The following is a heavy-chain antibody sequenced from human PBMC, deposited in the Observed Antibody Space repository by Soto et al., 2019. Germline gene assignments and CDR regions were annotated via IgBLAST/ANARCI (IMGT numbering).Heavy chain of an antibody. CDR1: GGSVSSGGSS. V-gene: IGHV4-30-2*01. Sequence: PSETLSLTCVVSGGSVSSGGSSWNWFRRPPGKGLEWIGYTSHSGNTYYNPSLQSRVTISIDRSKNQFSLSLNSLTAADTAVYYCARVQRGQLLSSFADAFDIWGQGTMVTVSS. D-gene: IGHD2-2*01. CDR3: ARVQRGQLLSSFADAFDI. J-gene: IGHJ3*02. CDR2: TSHSGNT.